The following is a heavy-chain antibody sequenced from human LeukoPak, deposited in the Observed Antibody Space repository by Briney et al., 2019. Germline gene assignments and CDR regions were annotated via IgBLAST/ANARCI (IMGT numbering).Heavy chain of an antibody. J-gene: IGHJ4*02. CDR1: SASISTYY. D-gene: IGHD3-22*01. V-gene: IGHV4-59*01. CDR2: IYHSGTS. Sequence: PSETLSLTCTVSSASISTYYWSWIRQPPGKGLEWIGYIYHSGTSNYNPSLKSRVTMSVDTSKSQFSLSLSSVTSADTAVYYCAKGGIVVAPGYWGQGTLVTVSS. CDR3: AKGGIVVAPGY.